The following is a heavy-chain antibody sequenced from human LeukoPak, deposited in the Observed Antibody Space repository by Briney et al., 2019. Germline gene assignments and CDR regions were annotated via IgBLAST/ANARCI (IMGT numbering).Heavy chain of an antibody. CDR3: ARDSASLWFGELSGWFAP. CDR2: INEDGSTT. V-gene: IGHV3-7*01. CDR1: GFTFRSYW. Sequence: GGSLRLSCAASGFTFRSYWMGWVRQTPGKGLEWLANINEDGSTTYYVDSVKGRFTISRDNAKYSLYLQMNSLRAEDTAVYYCARDSASLWFGELSGWFAPWGQGTLVTVSS. D-gene: IGHD3-10*01. J-gene: IGHJ5*02.